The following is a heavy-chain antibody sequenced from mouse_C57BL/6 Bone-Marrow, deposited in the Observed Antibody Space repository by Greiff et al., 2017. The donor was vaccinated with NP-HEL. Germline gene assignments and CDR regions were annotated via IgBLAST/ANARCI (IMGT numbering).Heavy chain of an antibody. CDR2: IRNKANGYTT. V-gene: IGHV7-3*01. J-gene: IGHJ2*01. Sequence: EVQLVESGGGLVQPGGSLSLSCAASGFTFTDYYMSWVRQPPGKALEWLGFIRNKANGYTTEYSASVKGRFTISRDNSQSILYLQMNALRAEDSATYYCARRPHYYGSSLDYWGQGTTLTVSS. CDR3: ARRPHYYGSSLDY. D-gene: IGHD1-1*01. CDR1: GFTFTDYY.